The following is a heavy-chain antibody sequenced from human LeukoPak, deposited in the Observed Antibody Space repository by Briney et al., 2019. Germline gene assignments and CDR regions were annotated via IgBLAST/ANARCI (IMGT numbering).Heavy chain of an antibody. CDR1: GGSISSSSYY. CDR2: IYYSGST. Sequence: SETLSLTCTVSGGSISSSSYYWGWIRQPPGKGLEWIGSIYYSGSTYYNPSLKSRVTISVDTSKNQFSLKLSSVTAADTAVYYCARDPITMVRGAQGRDDAFDIWGQGTMVTVSS. D-gene: IGHD3-10*01. CDR3: ARDPITMVRGAQGRDDAFDI. J-gene: IGHJ3*02. V-gene: IGHV4-39*07.